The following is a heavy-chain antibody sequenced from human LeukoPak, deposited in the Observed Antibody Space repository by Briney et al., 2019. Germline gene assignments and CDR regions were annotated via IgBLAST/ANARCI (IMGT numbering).Heavy chain of an antibody. CDR3: AKEPIYDFWSIGYFDY. D-gene: IGHD3-3*01. Sequence: TGGSLRLSCAASGFTVSSNYMSWVRQAPGKGLEWVSVIYSGGSTYYADSVKGRFTISRDNSKNTLYLQMNSLRAEDTAVYYCAKEPIYDFWSIGYFDYWGQGTLVTVSS. J-gene: IGHJ4*02. CDR1: GFTVSSNY. CDR2: IYSGGST. V-gene: IGHV3-53*01.